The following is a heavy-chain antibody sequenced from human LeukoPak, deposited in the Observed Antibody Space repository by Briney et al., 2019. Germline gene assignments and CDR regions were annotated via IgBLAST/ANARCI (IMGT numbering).Heavy chain of an antibody. Sequence: GGSLRLSCAASGFTFSSYAMSWVRQAPGKGLEWVSGISGSGGTTFYADSVKGRFTISRDNSKNTLYLQMNSLRAEDTAAYYCANAGPGYNSGSNYYYGMDVWGQGTTVTVSS. D-gene: IGHD6-19*01. CDR1: GFTFSSYA. V-gene: IGHV3-23*01. J-gene: IGHJ6*02. CDR2: ISGSGGTT. CDR3: ANAGPGYNSGSNYYYGMDV.